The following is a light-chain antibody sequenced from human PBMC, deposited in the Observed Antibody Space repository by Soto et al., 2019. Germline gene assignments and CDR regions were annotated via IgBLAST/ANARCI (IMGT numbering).Light chain of an antibody. V-gene: IGLV2-14*03. Sequence: QSALTQPASVSGSPGQSITISCTGTSSDVGDYNCVSWYQHHPGTAPKHMIYDVSNPPSGASNRFSGSKSGNTASLTISGLETEDEADYYCYSYRGRNAWVFGGGTKLTVL. CDR2: DVS. CDR3: YSYRGRNAWV. J-gene: IGLJ3*02. CDR1: SSDVGDYNC.